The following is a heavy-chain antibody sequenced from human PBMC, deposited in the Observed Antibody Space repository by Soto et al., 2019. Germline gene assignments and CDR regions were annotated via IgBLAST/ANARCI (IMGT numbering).Heavy chain of an antibody. D-gene: IGHD2-21*01. CDR3: SILEGA. J-gene: IGHJ5*02. Sequence: EVQLVESGGGLVQSGGSLTLSCAVSGLTFGDHYREWVRQAPGKGLEWVARSRNKAKSYSTDFAASVKGRFTISRDESKNSLNLQMNSLMTEDTAVYYCSILEGAWGQGTLVTVSS. CDR2: SRNKAKSYST. CDR1: GLTFGDHY. V-gene: IGHV3-72*01.